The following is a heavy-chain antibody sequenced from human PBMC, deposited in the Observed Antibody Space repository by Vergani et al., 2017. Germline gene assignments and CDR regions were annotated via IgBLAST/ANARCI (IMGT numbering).Heavy chain of an antibody. D-gene: IGHD2-8*01. CDR3: AKEVEMDLIDY. CDR2: IYSGGST. Sequence: EVQLVESGGGLVKPGGSLRLSCAASGFTFSSNSMNWVRQAPGKGLEWVSVIYSGGSTYYADSVKGRFTISRDNSKNTLYLQMNSLRAEDTAVYYCAKEVEMDLIDYWGQGTLVTVSS. J-gene: IGHJ4*02. V-gene: IGHV3-66*02. CDR1: GFTFSSNS.